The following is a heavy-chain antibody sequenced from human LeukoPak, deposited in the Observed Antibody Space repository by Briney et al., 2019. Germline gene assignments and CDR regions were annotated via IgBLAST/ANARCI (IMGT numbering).Heavy chain of an antibody. CDR3: ARVRGLGVISPYFDY. J-gene: IGHJ4*02. CDR1: VGSISTHC. CDR2: IYYSGST. Sequence: PSETLSLTCSVSVGSISTHCWGWIRRPPGKGLEWLGCIYYSGSTNYNPSLKSRVTMSVDTSKNQFSLKLSSVTAADTAVYYCARVRGLGVISPYFDYWGQETLVTVSS. V-gene: IGHV4-59*08. D-gene: IGHD3-16*02.